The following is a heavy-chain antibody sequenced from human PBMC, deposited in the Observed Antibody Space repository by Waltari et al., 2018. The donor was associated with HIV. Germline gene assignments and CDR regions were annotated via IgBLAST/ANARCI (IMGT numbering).Heavy chain of an antibody. D-gene: IGHD4-17*01. Sequence: EVQLVQSGAEVKKPGESLKISCKGSGYTFTKYWIGWVRQMPGRSLDWMGIIYPVDSDTRYNPSFQGQVTISADKSSSTAYLQWNSLKASDTAMYYCARFSRDDYGGNFHYFDCWGQGTLVSVSS. J-gene: IGHJ4*02. V-gene: IGHV5-51*03. CDR3: ARFSRDDYGGNFHYFDC. CDR1: GYTFTKYW. CDR2: IYPVDSDT.